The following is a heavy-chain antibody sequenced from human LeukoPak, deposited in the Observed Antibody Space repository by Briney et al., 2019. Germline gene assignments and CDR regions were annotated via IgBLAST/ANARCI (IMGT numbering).Heavy chain of an antibody. CDR1: GGSISSYY. D-gene: IGHD2-15*01. CDR2: IYTSGST. J-gene: IGHJ3*02. V-gene: IGHV4-4*07. CDR3: ARDPRYCSGGSCYSYGAFDI. Sequence: SETLSLTCTVSGGSISSYYWSWIRQPAGKGLEWIGRIYTSGSTNYNPSLKSRVTMSVDTSKNQFSLKLSSVTAADTALYYCARDPRYCSGGSCYSYGAFDIWGHGTMVTASS.